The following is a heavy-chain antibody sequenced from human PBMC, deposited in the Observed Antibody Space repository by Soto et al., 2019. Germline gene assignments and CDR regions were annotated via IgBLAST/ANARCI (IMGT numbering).Heavy chain of an antibody. D-gene: IGHD6-13*01. Sequence: QVQLVESGGGVVQPGRSLRLSCAASGFTFSSYGRHWVRQAPGKGLEWVAVIWYDGSNKYYADSVKGRFTISRDNSKHTLYLQMNSLRAEDTAVYYCARDVPYSSSWYGGDYWGQGTLVTVSS. CDR1: GFTFSSYG. CDR3: ARDVPYSSSWYGGDY. CDR2: IWYDGSNK. V-gene: IGHV3-33*01. J-gene: IGHJ4*02.